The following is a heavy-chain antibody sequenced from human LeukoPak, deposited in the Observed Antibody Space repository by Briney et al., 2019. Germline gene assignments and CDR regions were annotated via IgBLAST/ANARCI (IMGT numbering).Heavy chain of an antibody. Sequence: PSETLSLTCTVSGGSVSSSSYFWGWMRQPPGKGLEWIGSVHYIGSTYYNPSLRDRVTMSFDKSKTQFSLKLSSVTAADTAVYYCARDRAGSWYYLYYFDYWGQGTLVTVSS. J-gene: IGHJ4*02. CDR2: VHYIGST. CDR1: GGSVSSSSYF. D-gene: IGHD6-13*01. V-gene: IGHV4-39*07. CDR3: ARDRAGSWYYLYYFDY.